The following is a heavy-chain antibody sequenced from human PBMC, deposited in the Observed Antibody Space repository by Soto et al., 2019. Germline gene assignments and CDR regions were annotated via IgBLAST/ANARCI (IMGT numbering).Heavy chain of an antibody. CDR2: IIPIFGTA. D-gene: IGHD3-22*01. CDR3: ARDLDSSGSLGFDY. V-gene: IGHV1-69*13. CDR1: GGTFSSYA. J-gene: IGHJ4*02. Sequence: SVKVSCKASGGTFSSYAISGVRQAPGQGLEWMGGIIPIFGTANYAQKFQGRVTITADESTSTAYMELSSLRSEDTAVYYCARDLDSSGSLGFDYWGQGTLVTVSS.